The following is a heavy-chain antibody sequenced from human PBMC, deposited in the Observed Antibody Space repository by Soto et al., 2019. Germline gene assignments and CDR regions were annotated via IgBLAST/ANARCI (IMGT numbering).Heavy chain of an antibody. V-gene: IGHV3-48*02. CDR2: ISSTGSTI. CDR1: GFSFSSHS. CDR3: ARGRGYCGGTNCYLDY. D-gene: IGHD2-21*01. Sequence: GGSLRLSCAASGFSFSSHSMKWVRQAPGKGLEWVSYISSTGSTIYYADSVKGRFTISRDNAKNSLYLQMNSLRDDDTAVYYCARGRGYCGGTNCYLDYWGQGALVTVSS. J-gene: IGHJ4*02.